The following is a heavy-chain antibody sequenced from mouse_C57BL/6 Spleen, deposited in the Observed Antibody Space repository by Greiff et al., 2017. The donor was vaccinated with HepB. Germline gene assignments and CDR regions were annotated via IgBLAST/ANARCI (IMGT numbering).Heavy chain of an antibody. CDR2: IDPSDSET. J-gene: IGHJ3*01. D-gene: IGHD2-4*01. V-gene: IGHV1-52*01. Sequence: QVQLQQSGAELVRPGSSVKLSCKASGYTFTSYWMHWVKQRPIQGLEWIGNIDPSDSETHYNQKFKDKATLTVDKSSSTAYMQLSSLTSEDSAVYYCARMDDYDWFAYWGQGTLVTVSA. CDR3: ARMDDYDWFAY. CDR1: GYTFTSYW.